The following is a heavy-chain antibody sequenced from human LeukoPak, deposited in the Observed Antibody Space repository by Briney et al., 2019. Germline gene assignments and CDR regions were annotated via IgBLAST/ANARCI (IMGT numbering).Heavy chain of an antibody. CDR2: INSDGSST. CDR1: GFTFSSYW. CDR3: ARGWATTQYTYYFDY. J-gene: IGHJ4*02. Sequence: GGSLRLSCAASGFTFSSYWMHWVRQAPGKGLVRVSRINSDGSSTNYADSVKGRFTISRDNSKNTLYLQMNSLRAEDTAVYYCARGWATTQYTYYFDYWGQGTLVTVSS. V-gene: IGHV3-74*01. D-gene: IGHD5-12*01.